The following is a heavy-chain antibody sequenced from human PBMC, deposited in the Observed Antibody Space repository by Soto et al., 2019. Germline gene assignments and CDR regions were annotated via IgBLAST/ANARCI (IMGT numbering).Heavy chain of an antibody. CDR3: ARVGGSRRLKAYYYCGMDV. Sequence: QVQLVESGGGVVQPGRSLRLSCAASGFTFSSYAMHWVRQAPGKGLEWVAVISYDGSNKYYADSVKGRFTISRDNSKKQLDRQMNSLRAEGPAGYYWARVGGSRRLKAYYYCGMDVWGQGTTVTVSS. J-gene: IGHJ6*02. D-gene: IGHD3-10*01. CDR1: GFTFSSYA. CDR2: ISYDGSNK. V-gene: IGHV3-30-3*01.